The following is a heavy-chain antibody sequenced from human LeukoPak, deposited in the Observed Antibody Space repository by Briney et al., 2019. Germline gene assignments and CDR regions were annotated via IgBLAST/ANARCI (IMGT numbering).Heavy chain of an antibody. CDR2: IYHSGST. J-gene: IGHJ6*04. D-gene: IGHD3-9*01. CDR1: GGSISSSNW. Sequence: PSETLSLTCAVSGGSISSSNWWRWGRQPPGKGLEWIGEIYHSGSTNYNPSLKSRVTISVDKSKNQFSLKLSSVTAADTAVYYCASDILTGYSYYYYYGMDVWGKGTTVTVSS. V-gene: IGHV4-4*02. CDR3: ASDILTGYSYYYYYGMDV.